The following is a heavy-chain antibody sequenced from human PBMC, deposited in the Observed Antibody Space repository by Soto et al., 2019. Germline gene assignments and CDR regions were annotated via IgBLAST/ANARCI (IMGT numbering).Heavy chain of an antibody. CDR1: GFTFSNHA. J-gene: IGHJ4*02. V-gene: IGHV3-30-3*01. CDR3: ARGRRGKAVAARLAY. Sequence: QVQLVESGGGVVQPGRSLRLSCAASGFTFSNHAIHWVRQAPGRGLEWMAVILYDGSEKYYADSVKGRFTISRDNSKNTVSLEVNSLTTEDTAVYYCARGRRGKAVAARLAYWGQGTLVTVSS. CDR2: ILYDGSEK. D-gene: IGHD6-19*01.